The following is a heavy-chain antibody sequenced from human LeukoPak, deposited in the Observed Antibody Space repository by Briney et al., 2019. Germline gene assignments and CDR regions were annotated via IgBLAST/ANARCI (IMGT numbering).Heavy chain of an antibody. D-gene: IGHD3-22*01. J-gene: IGHJ6*02. Sequence: GASVKVSCKASGYTFTSYGISWVRQAPGQGLEWMGWISAYNGNTNYAQKLQGRVTMTTDTSTSTAYMELRSLRSDDTAVYYCARVGYYYDSSETVYYYYYGMDVWGQGTTVTVSS. CDR3: ARVGYYYDSSETVYYYYYGMDV. V-gene: IGHV1-18*01. CDR2: ISAYNGNT. CDR1: GYTFTSYG.